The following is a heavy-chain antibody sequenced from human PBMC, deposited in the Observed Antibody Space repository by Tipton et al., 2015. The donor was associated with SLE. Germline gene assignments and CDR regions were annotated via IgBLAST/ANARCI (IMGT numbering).Heavy chain of an antibody. V-gene: IGHV4-59*08. CDR3: ARHDGQWDAFDV. CDR2: IFYTGSP. Sequence: TLSLTCTVSEESIHNYYWGWVRQPPGKGLEWIGYIFYTGSPPKYNPSLKSRVAISLDASKNQFSLKVNSVTAADTAVYYCARHDGQWDAFDVWGQGTMVTVSS. CDR1: EESIHNYY. J-gene: IGHJ3*01. D-gene: IGHD6-19*01.